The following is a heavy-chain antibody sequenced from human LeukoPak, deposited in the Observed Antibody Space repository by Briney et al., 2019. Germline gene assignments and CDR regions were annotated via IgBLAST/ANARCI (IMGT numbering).Heavy chain of an antibody. J-gene: IGHJ4*02. Sequence: SVKVSCKTSGGTFNIHAINWVRQAPGQGLVWMGVIIPIFGTANYAQKFVGRVTITADESTSTAYMEMNSLTSEDTAVYYCSRERAAAGGGDYWGQGTLVTVSS. CDR2: IIPIFGTA. D-gene: IGHD6-13*01. CDR3: SRERAAAGGGDY. V-gene: IGHV1-69*01. CDR1: GGTFNIHA.